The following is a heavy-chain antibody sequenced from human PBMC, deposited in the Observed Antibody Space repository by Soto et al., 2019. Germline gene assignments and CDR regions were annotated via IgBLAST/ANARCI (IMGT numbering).Heavy chain of an antibody. Sequence: SETLSLTCTVSGGSISSYYWSWIRQPPGKGLEWIGYVHYTGSTNYNSPLKSRVTISVDTSKNQFSLKLSSVTAVDTAVYYCARGIYDSSGYYTRVFDYWGPATLVTVSS. CDR3: ARGIYDSSGYYTRVFDY. CDR2: VHYTGST. CDR1: GGSISSYY. V-gene: IGHV4-59*01. D-gene: IGHD3-22*01. J-gene: IGHJ4*02.